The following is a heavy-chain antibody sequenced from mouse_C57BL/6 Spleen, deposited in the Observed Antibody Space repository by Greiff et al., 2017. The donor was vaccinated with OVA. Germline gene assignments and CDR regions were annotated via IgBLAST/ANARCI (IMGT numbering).Heavy chain of an antibody. V-gene: IGHV2-5*01. CDR2: IWRGGST. Sequence: QVQLQQSGPGLVQPSQSLSITCTVSGFSLTSYGVHWVRQSPGKGLEWLGVIWRGGSTDYNAAFMSRLSITKDNSKSQVFFKMNSLQADDTAIYYCAKNSEGTGRRDYAMDYWGQGTSVTVSS. CDR1: GFSLTSYG. CDR3: AKNSEGTGRRDYAMDY. J-gene: IGHJ4*01. D-gene: IGHD4-1*01.